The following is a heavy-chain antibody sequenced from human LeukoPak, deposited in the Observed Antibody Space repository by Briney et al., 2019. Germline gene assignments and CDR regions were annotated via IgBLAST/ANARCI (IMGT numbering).Heavy chain of an antibody. J-gene: IGHJ5*02. V-gene: IGHV4-31*03. CDR1: GGSISSGGYY. CDR2: IYYSGST. D-gene: IGHD2-2*01. CDR3: ARLSTVGERRSLDP. Sequence: TSQTLSLTCTVSGGSISSGGYYWSWIRQHPGKGLEWIGYIYYSGSTYYNPSLKSRVTISVDTSKNQFSLKLSSVTAADTAVYYCARLSTVGERRSLDPWGQGTLVTVSS.